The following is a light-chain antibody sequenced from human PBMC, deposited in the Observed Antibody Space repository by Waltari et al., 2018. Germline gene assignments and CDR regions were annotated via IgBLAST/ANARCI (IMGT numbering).Light chain of an antibody. J-gene: IGLJ3*02. V-gene: IGLV2-14*03. CDR2: DVT. CDR3: FSYRRSSTWV. Sequence: WYQQTPGKAPKLLIYDVTKRPSGVSNRFSGSKSANTASLTISGLQAEDEADYYCFSYRRSSTWVFGEGTKLTVL.